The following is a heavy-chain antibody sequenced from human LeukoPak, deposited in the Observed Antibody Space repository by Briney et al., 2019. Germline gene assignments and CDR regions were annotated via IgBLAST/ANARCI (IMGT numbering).Heavy chain of an antibody. CDR2: IKSKTDGGTT. V-gene: IGHV3-15*01. CDR3: TTDLTYGDYDY. D-gene: IGHD4-17*01. CDR1: GFTFSNAW. J-gene: IGHJ4*02. Sequence: GGSLRLSCAASGFTFSNAWMSWVRQAPGKGLEWVGRIKSKTDGGTTDYAAPVKGRFTISRDDSKNTLYLQMNGLKTEDTAVYYCTTDLTYGDYDYWGQGTLVTVSS.